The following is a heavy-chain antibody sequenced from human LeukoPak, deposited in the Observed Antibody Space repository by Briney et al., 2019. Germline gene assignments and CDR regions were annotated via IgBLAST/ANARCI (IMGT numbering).Heavy chain of an antibody. Sequence: SETLSLTCAVYGGSFSGYYWSWIRQPPGKGLEWIGEIHYRGATNYDPSLKSRVAISGDPSKNHISLKLNSVTAADTAVYYCARGELGHYDIRIKPYHFDSWGQGTLVTVSS. V-gene: IGHV4-34*01. CDR3: ARGELGHYDIRIKPYHFDS. CDR2: IHYRGAT. CDR1: GGSFSGYY. J-gene: IGHJ4*02. D-gene: IGHD3-22*01.